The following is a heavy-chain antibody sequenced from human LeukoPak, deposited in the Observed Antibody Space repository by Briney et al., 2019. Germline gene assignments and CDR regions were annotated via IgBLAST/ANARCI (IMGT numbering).Heavy chain of an antibody. CDR2: IRNDGSNE. Sequence: PGGSLRLSCAASGFSFSVYAMHWVRQTQGKGLAWAAFIRNDGSNENYADSVKGRFTISRDKSKNTLYLQMNSLRAEDTAVYYCAKDRGDLPPYFDYWGQGTLVTVSS. J-gene: IGHJ4*02. CDR3: AKDRGDLPPYFDY. V-gene: IGHV3-30*02. CDR1: GFSFSVYA. D-gene: IGHD2-21*02.